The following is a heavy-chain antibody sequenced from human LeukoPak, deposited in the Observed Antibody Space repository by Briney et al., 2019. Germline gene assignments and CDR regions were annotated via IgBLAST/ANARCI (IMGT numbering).Heavy chain of an antibody. D-gene: IGHD3-10*01. Sequence: ASVKVSCKASGYTFTSYDINWVRQATGQGLEWMGWINTNTGNPTYAQGFTGRFVFSLDTSVSTAYLQISSLKAEDTAVYYCARGVLVNYYGSGSYYNPTTLYYFDYWGQGTLVTVSS. CDR3: ARGVLVNYYGSGSYYNPTTLYYFDY. J-gene: IGHJ4*02. V-gene: IGHV7-4-1*02. CDR2: INTNTGNP. CDR1: GYTFTSYD.